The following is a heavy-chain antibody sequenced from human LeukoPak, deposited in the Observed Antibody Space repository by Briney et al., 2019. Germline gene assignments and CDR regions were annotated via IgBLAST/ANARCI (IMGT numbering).Heavy chain of an antibody. J-gene: IGHJ4*02. CDR3: AKSGYNRFDY. Sequence: QPSETLSLTCAVYGGSFSGYYWSWVRQAPGKGLEWVSSFSGSGGSTYYADSVKGRFTISRDNSKNTLYLQMISLRAEDTAVYYCAKSGYNRFDYWGQGTLVTVSS. D-gene: IGHD5-24*01. CDR2: FSGSGGST. V-gene: IGHV3-23*01. CDR1: GGSFSGYY.